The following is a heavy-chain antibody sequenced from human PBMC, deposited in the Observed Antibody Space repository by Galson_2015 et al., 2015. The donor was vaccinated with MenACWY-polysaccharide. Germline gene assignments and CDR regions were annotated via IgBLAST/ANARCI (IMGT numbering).Heavy chain of an antibody. Sequence: SLRLFCAASGFTFSDYAIHWVRQAPGKGLEWVAVISFDGQYSGFADSVRGRFTISRDNSIDTVYLQMNGLRIEDTAVYHCARGRYKGPDAEFDPWGQGTLVAVSS. D-gene: IGHD1-1*01. CDR1: GFTFSDYA. CDR2: ISFDGQYS. J-gene: IGHJ5*02. V-gene: IGHV3-30*04. CDR3: ARGRYKGPDAEFDP.